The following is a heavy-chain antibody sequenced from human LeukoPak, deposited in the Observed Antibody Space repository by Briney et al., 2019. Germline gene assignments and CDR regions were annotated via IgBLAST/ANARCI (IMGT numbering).Heavy chain of an antibody. CDR1: GGTFSSYA. CDR2: IIPILGIA. CDR3: ARGNYYDSRLYDY. J-gene: IGHJ4*02. D-gene: IGHD3-22*01. Sequence: ASVKVSFKASGGTFSSYAISWVRQAPGQGLEWMGRIIPILGIANYAQKFQGRVTITADKSTSTAYMELSSLRSEDTAVYYCARGNYYDSRLYDYWGQGTLVTVSS. V-gene: IGHV1-69*04.